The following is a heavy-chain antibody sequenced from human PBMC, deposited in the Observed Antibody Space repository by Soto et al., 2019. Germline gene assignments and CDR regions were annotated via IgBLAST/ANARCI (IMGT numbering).Heavy chain of an antibody. CDR3: PRGPTVAAHRPREYAGMDV. J-gene: IGHJ6*02. Sequence: PSETLSLTCTVSGGSISSYYWSWIRQPPGKGLEWIGYIYYSGSTNYNPSLKSRVTISVDTSKNQFSLKLSSVTAADTAVYYCPRGPTVAAHRPREYAGMDVWGQGTTVTDS. CDR2: IYYSGST. V-gene: IGHV4-59*01. D-gene: IGHD2-15*01. CDR1: GGSISSYY.